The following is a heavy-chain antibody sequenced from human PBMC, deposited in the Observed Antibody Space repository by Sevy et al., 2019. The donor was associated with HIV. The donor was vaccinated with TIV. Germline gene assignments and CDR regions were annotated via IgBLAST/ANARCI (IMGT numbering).Heavy chain of an antibody. CDR1: GFTFSKYW. Sequence: LSLTCAASGFTFSKYWMGWVRQPPGKGLEWVSTLSFGCGEINHADSVKGRFTISRDNSKNSLYLQMNNLRAEDTAVYYCAREGCTKPHDYWGQGTLVTVSS. CDR2: LSFGCGEI. CDR3: AREGCTKPHDY. D-gene: IGHD2-8*01. J-gene: IGHJ4*02. V-gene: IGHV3-23*01.